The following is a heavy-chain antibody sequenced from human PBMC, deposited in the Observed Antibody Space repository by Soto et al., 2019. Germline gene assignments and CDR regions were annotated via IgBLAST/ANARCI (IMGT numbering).Heavy chain of an antibody. Sequence: QVQLVESGGGVVQPGRSLRLSCAASGFTFSSYAMHWVRQAPGKGLEWVAVISYDGSNKYYADSVKGRFTISRDNSKNTLYLQMNSLRAEDTAVYYCARGSSSLDYWGQGTLVTVSS. CDR1: GFTFSSYA. CDR2: ISYDGSNK. J-gene: IGHJ4*02. V-gene: IGHV3-30-3*01. D-gene: IGHD6-6*01. CDR3: ARGSSSLDY.